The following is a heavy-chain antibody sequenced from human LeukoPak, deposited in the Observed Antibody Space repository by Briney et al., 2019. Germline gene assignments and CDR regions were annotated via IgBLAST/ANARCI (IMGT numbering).Heavy chain of an antibody. J-gene: IGHJ3*02. CDR2: IYYSGST. Sequence: SETLSLTCTVSGGPMNSGGYYWSWIRQPPGKGLEWIGYIYYSGSTFYNPSLESRVTLSVDPSKNQFSLKLSSVTAADTAVYYCARSDIWGQGTMVTVSS. CDR3: ARSDI. CDR1: GGPMNSGGYY. V-gene: IGHV4-30-4*01.